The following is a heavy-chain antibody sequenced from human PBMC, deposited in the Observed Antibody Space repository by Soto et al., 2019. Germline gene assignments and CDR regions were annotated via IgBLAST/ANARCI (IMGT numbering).Heavy chain of an antibody. CDR1: GFTFSDYG. V-gene: IGHV3-30*18. CDR2: MSQDGSNT. J-gene: IGHJ4*02. Sequence: QVQLVEAGGGVVQSGKSLRLSCAGSGFTFSDYGMHWVRQAPGKGLEWVAMMSQDGSNTFYAASVKVRFIVSRDNSKNTLYLQMNSMRDDDKALYYCAKSFYFDTSGDRMGYYFDSWGQGTLVTGSS. CDR3: AKSFYFDTSGDRMGYYFDS. D-gene: IGHD3-22*01.